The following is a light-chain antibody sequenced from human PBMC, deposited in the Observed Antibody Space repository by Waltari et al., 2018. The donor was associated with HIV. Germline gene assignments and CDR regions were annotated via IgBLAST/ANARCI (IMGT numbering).Light chain of an antibody. Sequence: QSALTQPPSASGSPGQSVAISCPGSTNDIVTYNFVSWYQHPPGNAPKLLIYDVTRRPPGIPDRFSGTKSGYTASLTVSDLQVEDEADYYCVSYTEKDTFLLFGGGTKLAV. CDR3: VSYTEKDTFLL. CDR1: TNDIVTYNF. CDR2: DVT. J-gene: IGLJ2*01. V-gene: IGLV2-8*01.